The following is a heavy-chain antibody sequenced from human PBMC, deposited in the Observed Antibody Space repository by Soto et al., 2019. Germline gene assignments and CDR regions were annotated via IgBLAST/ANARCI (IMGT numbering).Heavy chain of an antibody. Sequence: AAVKVSCKASGGTFSSYAISWVRQAPGQGLEWMGGIIPILGTANYAQKFQGRVTITADESTSTAYMELSSRRSEDTAVYYCARAWIQLWFFDYWGQGTLVTVSS. CDR1: GGTFSSYA. J-gene: IGHJ4*02. V-gene: IGHV1-69*13. CDR2: IIPILGTA. CDR3: ARAWIQLWFFDY. D-gene: IGHD5-18*01.